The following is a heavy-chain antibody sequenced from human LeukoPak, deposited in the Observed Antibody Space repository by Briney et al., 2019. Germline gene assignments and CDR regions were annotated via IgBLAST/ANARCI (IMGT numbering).Heavy chain of an antibody. J-gene: IGHJ4*02. CDR1: GYTFTGYY. V-gene: IGHV1-2*02. CDR2: INPNSGGT. Sequence: ASVKVSCKASGYTFTGYYMHWVRQAPGQGFEWMGWINPNSGGTNYAQRFQGRVTMTRDTSISTAYMELSRLRSDDTAVYYCARGGIAVAGWYFDYWGQGTLVTVSS. CDR3: ARGGIAVAGWYFDY. D-gene: IGHD6-19*01.